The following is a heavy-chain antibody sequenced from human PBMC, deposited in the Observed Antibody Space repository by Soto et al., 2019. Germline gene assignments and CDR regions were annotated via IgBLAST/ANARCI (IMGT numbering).Heavy chain of an antibody. CDR3: ASDLVRGVIDY. Sequence: QVQLVESGGGVVQPERSLRLSCAASGFTFSSYGMHWVRQAPGKGLEWVAVIWYDGSNKYYADYVKGRFTISRDNSKNTLYLQMNSLRAEDTAVYYCASDLVRGVIDYWGQGTLVTVSS. CDR2: IWYDGSNK. CDR1: GFTFSSYG. D-gene: IGHD3-10*01. V-gene: IGHV3-33*01. J-gene: IGHJ4*02.